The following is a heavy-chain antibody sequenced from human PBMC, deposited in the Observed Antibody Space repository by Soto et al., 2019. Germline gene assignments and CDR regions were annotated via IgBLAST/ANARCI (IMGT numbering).Heavy chain of an antibody. J-gene: IGHJ4*02. CDR1: GYTFTNYY. V-gene: IGHV1-46*01. D-gene: IGHD3-10*01. CDR3: ARGRRVSGWFGVDY. Sequence: QVQLVQSGAEVKKPGASVKVSCRASGYTFTNYYMHWVRQAPGQGLEWMGVINPTGSNTANAQKFKGRVTMTRDTSTSTVYMELSSLRSDDTAVYYCARGRRVSGWFGVDYWGQGTLITVSS. CDR2: INPTGSNT.